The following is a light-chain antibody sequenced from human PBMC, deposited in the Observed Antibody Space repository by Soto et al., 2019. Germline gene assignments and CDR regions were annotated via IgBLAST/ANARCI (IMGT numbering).Light chain of an antibody. Sequence: DLQMTQSPSSVSASVGDRVTITCRASQNIDNWLAWYQQKPGKAPHLLIYSASTLQNGVPSRFRGNGSGTDFTLTISSLQPEDFATYYCQQCNSFPITFGQGTRLEI. CDR1: QNIDNW. CDR3: QQCNSFPIT. CDR2: SAS. J-gene: IGKJ5*01. V-gene: IGKV1-12*01.